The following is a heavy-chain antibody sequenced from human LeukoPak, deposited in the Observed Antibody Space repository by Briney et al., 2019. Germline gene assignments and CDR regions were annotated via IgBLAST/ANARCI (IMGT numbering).Heavy chain of an antibody. CDR1: GYTFTGYY. CDR2: INPNGGGT. J-gene: IGHJ4*02. D-gene: IGHD3-22*01. CDR3: ARDLLHYDSSGYLNFDY. Sequence: ASVKVSCKASGYTFTGYYMHWVRQAPGQGLEWMGWINPNGGGTNYAQKFQGRVTMTRDTSISTAYMELSRLRSDDTAVYYCARDLLHYDSSGYLNFDYWGQGTLVTVSS. V-gene: IGHV1-2*02.